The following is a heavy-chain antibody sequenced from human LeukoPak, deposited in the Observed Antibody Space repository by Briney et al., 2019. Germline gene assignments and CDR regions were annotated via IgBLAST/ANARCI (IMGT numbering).Heavy chain of an antibody. Sequence: PGGSLRLSCAASGFTFNNYAMSWVRQAPGKGLEWVSAISGSGDSTYYADSVKGRFTVSRDNSKKTLYLQMNSLRAEDTAVYYCARHLGPDIWGQGTKVTVSS. CDR1: GFTFNNYA. J-gene: IGHJ3*02. CDR2: ISGSGDST. V-gene: IGHV3-23*01. CDR3: ARHLGPDI.